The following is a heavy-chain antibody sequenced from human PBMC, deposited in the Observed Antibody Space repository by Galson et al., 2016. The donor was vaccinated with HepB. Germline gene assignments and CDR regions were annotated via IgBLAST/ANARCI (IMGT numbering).Heavy chain of an antibody. V-gene: IGHV3-7*01. Sequence: SLRLSCAASGFTFSNYWMAWVRQAPGKGLEWVANVKQDESQKYYVDSVKGRFTITRYNAKNSVYLEMTSLRVEDTALYYCARRYRDFEENWDECYLHWGQGTLVTVSS. J-gene: IGHJ1*01. CDR3: ARRYRDFEENWDECYLH. CDR1: GFTFSNYW. D-gene: IGHD5-12*01. CDR2: VKQDESQK.